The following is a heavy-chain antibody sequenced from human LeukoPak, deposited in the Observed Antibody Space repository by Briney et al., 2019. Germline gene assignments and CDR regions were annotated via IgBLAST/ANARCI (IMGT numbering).Heavy chain of an antibody. Sequence: SETLSLTCAVYGGSFSGYYWSWIRQPPGKGLEWIGEVNHSGSTNYNPSLKSRVTISVDTSKNQFSLKLSSVTAADTAVYYCARVNSGHAFDIWGQGTMVTVSS. CDR3: ARVNSGHAFDI. V-gene: IGHV4-34*01. D-gene: IGHD3-10*01. CDR2: VNHSGST. CDR1: GGSFSGYY. J-gene: IGHJ3*02.